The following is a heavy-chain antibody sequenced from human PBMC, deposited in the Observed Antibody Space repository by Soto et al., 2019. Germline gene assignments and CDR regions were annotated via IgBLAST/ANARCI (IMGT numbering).Heavy chain of an antibody. Sequence: GASVKVSCKASGYTFTSYYMHWVRQAPGQGIEWMGIINPSGGSTSYAQKVQGRVTMTTDSSTSTTYMELWSLRSDDAAGYYCARGPRYCSTTTCFPGVTWFDPWGKGPMVTVSS. V-gene: IGHV1-46*01. D-gene: IGHD2-2*01. J-gene: IGHJ5*02. CDR3: ARGPRYCSTTTCFPGVTWFDP. CDR1: GYTFTSYY. CDR2: INPSGGST.